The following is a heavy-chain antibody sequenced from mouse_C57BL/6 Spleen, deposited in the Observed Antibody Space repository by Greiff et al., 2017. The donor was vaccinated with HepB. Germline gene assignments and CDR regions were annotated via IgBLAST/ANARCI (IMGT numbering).Heavy chain of an antibody. CDR1: GYSFTGYY. CDR2: INPSTGGT. Sequence: VQLQQSGPELVKPGASVKISCKASGYSFTGYYMNWVKQSPEKSLEWIGEINPSTGGTTYNQKFKAKATLTVDKSSSTAYMQLKSLTSEDSAVYYCAREEGYDYDGGYYFDYWGQGTTLTVSS. CDR3: AREEGYDYDGGYYFDY. J-gene: IGHJ2*01. D-gene: IGHD2-4*01. V-gene: IGHV1-42*01.